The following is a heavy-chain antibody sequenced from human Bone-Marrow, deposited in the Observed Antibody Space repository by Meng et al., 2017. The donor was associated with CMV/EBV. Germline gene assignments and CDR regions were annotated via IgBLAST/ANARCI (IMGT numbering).Heavy chain of an antibody. D-gene: IGHD3-22*01. CDR1: VYTFASYY. Sequence: ASVKVSCKASVYTFASYYMHWVRQAPGQGLEWMGWINPNSGGTNYAQKFQGRVTMTRDTSISTAYMELSRLRSDETAVHNFVRGGGITMIVVVINNWYFDLWGRGTLVTVSS. J-gene: IGHJ2*01. V-gene: IGHV1-2*02. CDR3: VRGGGITMIVVVINNWYFDL. CDR2: INPNSGGT.